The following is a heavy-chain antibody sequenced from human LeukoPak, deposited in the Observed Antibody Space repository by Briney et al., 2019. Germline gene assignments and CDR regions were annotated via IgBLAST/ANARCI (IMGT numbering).Heavy chain of an antibody. Sequence: GGSLRLSCNGSGYSFTSYWIGWVRQMPGKGLEWMGIIYPGDSDTRYSPSFQGQVTISADKSISTAYLQWSTLKASDTAMYYCARTFSPVDTAMDVNFDYWGQGTLVTVSS. CDR3: ARTFSPVDTAMDVNFDY. D-gene: IGHD5-18*01. J-gene: IGHJ4*02. CDR2: IYPGDSDT. V-gene: IGHV5-51*01. CDR1: GYSFTSYW.